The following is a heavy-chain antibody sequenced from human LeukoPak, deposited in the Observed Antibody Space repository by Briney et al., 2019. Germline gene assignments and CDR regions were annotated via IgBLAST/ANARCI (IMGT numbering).Heavy chain of an antibody. V-gene: IGHV4-34*01. Sequence: PSETLSLTCAVYGGSFSGYYWSWIRQPPGKGLEWIGEINHSGSTNYNPSLKSRVTISVDTSKNQFSLKLSSVTAADTAVYYCARGPTTTVTAHWGQGTLVTVSS. D-gene: IGHD4-17*01. CDR2: INHSGST. J-gene: IGHJ1*01. CDR3: ARGPTTTVTAH. CDR1: GGSFSGYY.